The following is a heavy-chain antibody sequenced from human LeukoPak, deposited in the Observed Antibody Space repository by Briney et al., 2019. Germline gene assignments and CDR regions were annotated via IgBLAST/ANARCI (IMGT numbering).Heavy chain of an antibody. CDR1: GFTFSSYS. D-gene: IGHD3-22*01. CDR2: ISSSSSYI. CDR3: ARDYPYNYDSSDYKFDY. Sequence: PGGSLRLSCAASGFTFSSYSMNWVRQAPGKGLEWVSSISSSSSYIYYSDSVKGRFTISRDNAKSSLYLQMNTLRAEDTAFYYCARDYPYNYDSSDYKFDYWGQGTLVTVSS. V-gene: IGHV3-21*01. J-gene: IGHJ4*02.